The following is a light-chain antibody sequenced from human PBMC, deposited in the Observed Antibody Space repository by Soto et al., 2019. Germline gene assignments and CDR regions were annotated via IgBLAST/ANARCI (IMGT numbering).Light chain of an antibody. Sequence: IVMTQSPATLSVSPGERATLSCRASQSVSIDFAWYQQTPGQAPRLLIYGASTRATGIPVRFSGSASGTEFTLTISSLQSEDFTVYYCQQYNKWPLTFGQGTKVDIK. V-gene: IGKV3-15*01. J-gene: IGKJ1*01. CDR2: GAS. CDR3: QQYNKWPLT. CDR1: QSVSID.